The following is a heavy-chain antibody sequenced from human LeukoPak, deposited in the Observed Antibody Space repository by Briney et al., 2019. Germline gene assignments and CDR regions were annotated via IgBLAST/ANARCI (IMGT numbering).Heavy chain of an antibody. CDR3: ARTKNGYVIDDY. J-gene: IGHJ4*02. D-gene: IGHD5-12*01. CDR1: GYTFNTYG. Sequence: ASVKVSCKASGYTFNTYGISWVRQAPGQGLEWMGWISALGGGTHFAQNVQGRVTLTTDTSTTTAYMELRSLRSDDTAVYYCARTKNGYVIDDYWGQGTLVTVSS. V-gene: IGHV1-18*01. CDR2: ISALGGGT.